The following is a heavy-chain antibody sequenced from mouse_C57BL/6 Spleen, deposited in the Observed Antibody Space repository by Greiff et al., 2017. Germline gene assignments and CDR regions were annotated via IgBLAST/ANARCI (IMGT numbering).Heavy chain of an antibody. CDR3: ARGAVVATGDYFDY. J-gene: IGHJ2*01. CDR2: IYPRSGNT. D-gene: IGHD1-1*01. V-gene: IGHV1-81*01. CDR1: GYTFTSYG. Sequence: LEESGAELARPGASVKLSCKASGYTFTSYGISWVKQRTGQGLEWIGEIYPRSGNTYYNEKFKGKATLTADKSSSTAYMELRSLTSEDSAVYFCARGAVVATGDYFDYWGQGTTLTVSS.